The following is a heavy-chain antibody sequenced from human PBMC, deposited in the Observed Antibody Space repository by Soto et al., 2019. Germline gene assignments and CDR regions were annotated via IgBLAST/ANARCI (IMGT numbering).Heavy chain of an antibody. J-gene: IGHJ6*02. Sequence: ESGPTLVNPTQNLTLTCSLSGFSLNTGGLGVGWNRQPPRKALEWLALIYWDGDKRYSPSLQSRLSITKDTSNNQVVLTMTNMDPVDTATYYCVHSRCGGDCLRSYSSHYYYGMDVWGQGNTVTVSS. CDR2: IYWDGDK. D-gene: IGHD2-21*02. CDR1: GFSLNTGGLG. CDR3: VHSRCGGDCLRSYSSHYYYGMDV. V-gene: IGHV2-5*02.